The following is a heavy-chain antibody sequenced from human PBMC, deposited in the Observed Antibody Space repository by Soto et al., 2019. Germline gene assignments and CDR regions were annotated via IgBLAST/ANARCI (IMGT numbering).Heavy chain of an antibody. CDR2: IYYSGST. J-gene: IGHJ6*02. Sequence: SETLSLTCTASGGSISSYYWSWIRQPPGKGLEWIGYIYYSGSTNYNPSLKSRVTISVDTSKNQFSLKLSSVTAADTAVYYCARGRILYYYGMDCSDQGTTVTVSS. D-gene: IGHD2-15*01. CDR1: GGSISSYY. CDR3: ARGRILYYYGMDC. V-gene: IGHV4-59*01.